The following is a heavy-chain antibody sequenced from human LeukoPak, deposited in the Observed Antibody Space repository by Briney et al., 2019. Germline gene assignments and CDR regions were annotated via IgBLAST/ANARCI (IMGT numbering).Heavy chain of an antibody. V-gene: IGHV4-61*01. D-gene: IGHD3-10*01. J-gene: IGHJ5*02. Sequence: PSETLSLTCTVSGGSVSSGSYYWSWIRQPPGKGLEWIGYIHYTGSTNYNPSLKSRVTISLDTSKNQFSLKLSSVTAADTAVYYCARSITMVRGVDNWFDPWGQGTLVTVSS. CDR1: GGSVSSGSYY. CDR3: ARSITMVRGVDNWFDP. CDR2: IHYTGST.